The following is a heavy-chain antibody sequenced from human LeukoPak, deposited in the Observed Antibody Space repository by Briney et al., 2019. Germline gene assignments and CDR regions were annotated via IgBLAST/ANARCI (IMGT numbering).Heavy chain of an antibody. D-gene: IGHD3-10*01. J-gene: IGHJ4*02. CDR1: GFTFSNYW. CDR2: INSDGSTT. CDR3: ARGPSNYYGSEIDY. V-gene: IGHV3-74*01. Sequence: GGSLRLSCAASGFTFSNYWMHWVHQAPGKGLVWVSRINSDGSTTRYADSVKGRFTISRDNAKNTLYLQMNSLRAEDTAVYYCARGPSNYYGSEIDYWGQGILVTVSS.